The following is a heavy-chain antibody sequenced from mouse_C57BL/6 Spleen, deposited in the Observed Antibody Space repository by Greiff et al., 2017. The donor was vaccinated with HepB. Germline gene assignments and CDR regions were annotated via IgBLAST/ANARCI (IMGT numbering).Heavy chain of an antibody. CDR1: GYTFTDYY. J-gene: IGHJ4*01. Sequence: EVQLQQSGPELVKPGASVKISCKASGYTFTDYYMNWVKQSHGKSLEWIGDINPNNGGTSYNQKFKGKATLTVDKSSSTAYMELRSLTSEDSAVYYCAREGYYGSSPYAMDYWGQGTSVTVSS. V-gene: IGHV1-26*01. D-gene: IGHD1-1*01. CDR2: INPNNGGT. CDR3: AREGYYGSSPYAMDY.